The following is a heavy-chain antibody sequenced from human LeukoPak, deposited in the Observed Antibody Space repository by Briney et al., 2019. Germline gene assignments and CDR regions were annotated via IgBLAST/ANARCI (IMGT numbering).Heavy chain of an antibody. CDR3: VKRWTGTTIGQQDY. D-gene: IGHD1-1*01. J-gene: IGHJ4*02. CDR2: IDSSSSTI. Sequence: PGGSLRLSCAASGFTFSSYSMNWVRQAPGKGLEWVSYIDSSSSTIYYADSVKGRFTVSRDNAKNSLDLQMNSLRAEDMAVYYCVKRWTGTTIGQQDYWGQGTLVTVSS. CDR1: GFTFSSYS. V-gene: IGHV3-48*01.